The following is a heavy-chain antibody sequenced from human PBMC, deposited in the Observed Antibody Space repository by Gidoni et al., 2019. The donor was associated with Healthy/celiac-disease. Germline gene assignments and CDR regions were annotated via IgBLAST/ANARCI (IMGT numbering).Heavy chain of an antibody. CDR2: ISWNSGSI. D-gene: IGHD2-2*01. CDR3: AKDSYCSSTSCYQWDAFDI. J-gene: IGHJ3*02. Sequence: EVQLVESGGGLVQPGRSLRLSCAASGFTFDDYAIHWVRQAPGKGLEWVSGISWNSGSIGYADSVKGRFTISRDNAKISLYLQMNSLRAEDTALYYCAKDSYCSSTSCYQWDAFDIWGQGTMVTVSS. CDR1: GFTFDDYA. V-gene: IGHV3-9*01.